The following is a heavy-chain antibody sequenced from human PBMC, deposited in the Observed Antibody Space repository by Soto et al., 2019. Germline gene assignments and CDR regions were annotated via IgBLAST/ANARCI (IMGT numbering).Heavy chain of an antibody. CDR1: GGSISSSSYY. CDR3: ARLRDYVWGSYRLNWFEP. D-gene: IGHD3-16*02. V-gene: IGHV4-39*01. CDR2: IYYSGST. Sequence: PSETLSLTCTVSGGSISSSSYYWGWIRHPPGKGLEWIGSIYYSGSTYYNPSLKSRVTISVDTSKNQFSLKLSSVTAADTAVYYCARLRDYVWGSYRLNWFEPWGQGTLVTVSS. J-gene: IGHJ5*02.